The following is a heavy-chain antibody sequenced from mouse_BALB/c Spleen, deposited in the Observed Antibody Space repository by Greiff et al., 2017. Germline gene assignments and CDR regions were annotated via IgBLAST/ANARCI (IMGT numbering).Heavy chain of an antibody. CDR2: INPSTGYT. CDR1: GYTFTSYW. D-gene: IGHD1-1*01. V-gene: IGHV1-7*01. J-gene: IGHJ2*01. CDR3: ARFLYELDY. Sequence: QVQLQQSGAELAKPGASVKMSCKASGYTFTSYWMHWVKQRPGQGLEWIGYINPSTGYTEYNQKFKDKATLTADKSSSTAYMQLSSLTSEDSAVYYCARFLYELDYWGQGTTLTVSS.